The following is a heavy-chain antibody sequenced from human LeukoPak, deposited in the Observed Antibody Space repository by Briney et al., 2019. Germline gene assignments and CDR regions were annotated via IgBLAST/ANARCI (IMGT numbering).Heavy chain of an antibody. D-gene: IGHD1-1*01. CDR1: GFTFSSYW. V-gene: IGHV3-7*01. CDR3: ARSPATGTTDY. Sequence: GGSLRLSCAASGFTFSSYWMSWVRQAPGKGPEWVANINQGGAEQYYVDAVKGRFTISRDNDKNSLYLQMNSLRAEDTAMDYCARSPATGTTDYWGQGTLVTVSS. J-gene: IGHJ4*02. CDR2: INQGGAEQ.